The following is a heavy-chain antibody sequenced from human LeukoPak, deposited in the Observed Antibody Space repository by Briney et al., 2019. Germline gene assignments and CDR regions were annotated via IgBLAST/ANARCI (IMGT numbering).Heavy chain of an antibody. Sequence: GESLKISCKGSGYSFTSYWIGWVRQMPGKGLEWMGIIYPGDSDTRYSPSFQGQVTISADKSISTAYLQWSSLKASDTAIYYCATYKRVPETVYDILTGYSVMDVWGQGTTVTVSS. CDR2: IYPGDSDT. D-gene: IGHD3-9*01. V-gene: IGHV5-51*01. CDR1: GYSFTSYW. J-gene: IGHJ6*02. CDR3: ATYKRVPETVYDILTGYSVMDV.